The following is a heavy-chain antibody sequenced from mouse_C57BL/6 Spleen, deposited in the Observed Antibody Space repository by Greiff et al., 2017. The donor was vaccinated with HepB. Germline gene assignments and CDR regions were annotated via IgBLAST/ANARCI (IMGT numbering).Heavy chain of an antibody. D-gene: IGHD2-3*01. CDR1: GFTFSSYG. CDR2: ISSGGSYT. J-gene: IGHJ4*01. Sequence: EVQLVESGGDLVKPGGSLKLSCAASGFTFSSYGMSWVRQTPDKRLEWVATISSGGSYTYYPDSVKGRFTISRDNATNTLYLQMSSLKSEDTAMYYCARALYDHYAMDYWGQGTSVTVSS. V-gene: IGHV5-6*01. CDR3: ARALYDHYAMDY.